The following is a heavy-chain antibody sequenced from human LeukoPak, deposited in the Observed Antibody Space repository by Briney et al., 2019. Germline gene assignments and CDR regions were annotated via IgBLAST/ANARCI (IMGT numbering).Heavy chain of an antibody. CDR3: TRLTGIVGATDRMYDI. J-gene: IGHJ3*02. CDR2: IRSKANSYAT. CDR1: GFTFSGSA. Sequence: GGSLRLSCAASGFTFSGSAMHWVRQASGKGLEWVGRIRSKANSYATAYAASVKGRFTISRDDSKNTAYLQMNSLKTEDTAVYYCTRLTGIVGATDRMYDIWGQGTMVTVSS. V-gene: IGHV3-73*01. D-gene: IGHD1-26*01.